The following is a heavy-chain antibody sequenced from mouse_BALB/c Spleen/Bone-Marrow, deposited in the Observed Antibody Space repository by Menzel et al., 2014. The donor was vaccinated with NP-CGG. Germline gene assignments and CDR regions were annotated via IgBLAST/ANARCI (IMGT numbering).Heavy chain of an antibody. Sequence: VQLQQSGPGLVQPSQRLSITCTVSGFSLTSYGVHWVRQSPGKGLEWLGVIWSGGSTDYSAAFISRLSISKDNSKSQVFFKMNSLQANDTAVYYCASPYYGNYVYAMDYWGQGTSVTVSS. CDR1: GFSLTSYG. CDR3: ASPYYGNYVYAMDY. D-gene: IGHD2-10*01. V-gene: IGHV2-2*02. CDR2: IWSGGST. J-gene: IGHJ4*01.